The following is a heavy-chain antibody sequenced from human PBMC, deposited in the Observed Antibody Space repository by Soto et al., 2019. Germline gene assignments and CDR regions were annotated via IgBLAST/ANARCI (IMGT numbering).Heavy chain of an antibody. CDR1: GGSISSGGYS. V-gene: IGHV4-30-2*01. CDR3: ARGTNVLLWFGESNWFHP. J-gene: IGHJ5*02. D-gene: IGHD3-10*01. Sequence: SETLSLTCAVSGGSISSGGYSWSWIRQPPGKGLEWIGYIYHSGSTYYNPSLKSRVTISVDRSKNQFSLKLSSVTAADTDVYYCARGTNVLLWFGESNWFHPWGQGTLVTVPS. CDR2: IYHSGST.